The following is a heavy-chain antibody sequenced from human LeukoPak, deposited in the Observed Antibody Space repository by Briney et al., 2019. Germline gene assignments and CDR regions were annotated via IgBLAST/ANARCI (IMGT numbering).Heavy chain of an antibody. J-gene: IGHJ6*02. CDR2: ISYDGSNK. Sequence: GGSLRLSCAASGFTFSGYSMNWVRQAPGKGLEWVAVISYDGSNKYYADSVKGRFTISRDNSKNTLYLQMNSLRAEDTAVYYCAKGYGMDVWGQGTTVTVS. CDR3: AKGYGMDV. CDR1: GFTFSGYS. V-gene: IGHV3-30*18.